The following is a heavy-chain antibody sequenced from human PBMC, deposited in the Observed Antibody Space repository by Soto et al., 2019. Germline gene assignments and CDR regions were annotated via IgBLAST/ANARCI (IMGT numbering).Heavy chain of an antibody. J-gene: IGHJ6*02. D-gene: IGHD6-13*01. Sequence: SETLSLTCTVSGGSISSYHWSWIRQPAGEGLEWIGRIYTSGSTNYNPSLKSRVTMSVDTSKNQFSLKLSSVTAADTAVYYCAREEGIAAADHYYYYGMDVWGQGTTVTVSS. CDR2: IYTSGST. CDR3: AREEGIAAADHYYYYGMDV. CDR1: GGSISSYH. V-gene: IGHV4-4*07.